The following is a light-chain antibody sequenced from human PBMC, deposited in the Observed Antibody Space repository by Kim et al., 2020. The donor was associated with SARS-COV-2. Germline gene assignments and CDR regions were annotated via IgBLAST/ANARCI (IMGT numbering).Light chain of an antibody. Sequence: LTCTLRSGINVGTYRIYWYQQKPGSPPQYLLRYKSDSDKQQGSGVPSRFSGSKSASANAGILLISGLQSEDEADYYCMIWHSSAWVFGGGTQLTVL. V-gene: IGLV5-45*01. J-gene: IGLJ3*02. CDR3: MIWHSSAWV. CDR1: SGINVGTYR. CDR2: YKSDSDK.